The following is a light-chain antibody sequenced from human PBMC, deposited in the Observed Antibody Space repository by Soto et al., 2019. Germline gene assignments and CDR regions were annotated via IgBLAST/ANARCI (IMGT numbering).Light chain of an antibody. Sequence: EVVLTQSPVTLSLSPGERATLSCRASQSFRGLLAWYQQKPGQAPRLLIYDAYNRATGIPPRFSGSGSGTDFTLTIGSLAPEDSAVYYWQQCHRWPITFGQGTRLEIK. CDR3: QQCHRWPIT. J-gene: IGKJ5*01. CDR2: DAY. CDR1: QSFRGL. V-gene: IGKV3-11*01.